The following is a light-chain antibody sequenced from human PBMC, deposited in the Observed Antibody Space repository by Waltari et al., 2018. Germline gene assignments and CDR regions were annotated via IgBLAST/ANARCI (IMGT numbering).Light chain of an antibody. J-gene: IGKJ1*01. CDR2: WAS. CDR3: QQYYNTPRT. CDR1: QSVLYSSNNKNY. V-gene: IGKV4-1*01. Sequence: DIVMTQSPDSLAVSLGERATINCESSQSVLYSSNNKNYLAWYQQKPGQPPKLLIYWASTREAGVPDRFIGRGSGTNFPPTITTLQAKDVAFYYCQQYYNTPRTFGQGTKVEI.